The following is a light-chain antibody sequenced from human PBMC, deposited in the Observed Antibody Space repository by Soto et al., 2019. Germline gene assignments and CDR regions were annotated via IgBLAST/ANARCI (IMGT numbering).Light chain of an antibody. J-gene: IGKJ1*01. CDR1: QSVSSNF. Sequence: EIVLTQSPGTLSLSPGDRATLSCRASQSVSSNFLAWYQQKPGQAPRLLIYGASIRATGIPDRFSGSGSGTDFQLTIRRLEPEDFAMYFCHQYGSSPRTFGQGTKVEIK. CDR3: HQYGSSPRT. V-gene: IGKV3-20*01. CDR2: GAS.